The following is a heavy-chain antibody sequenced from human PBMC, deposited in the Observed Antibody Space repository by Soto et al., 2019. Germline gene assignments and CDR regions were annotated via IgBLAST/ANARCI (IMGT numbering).Heavy chain of an antibody. CDR2: IDPSDSYT. J-gene: IGHJ4*02. CDR3: ASPGRVIKSRGYFDY. D-gene: IGHD2-21*01. CDR1: GDSFTSYW. V-gene: IGHV5-10-1*01. Sequence: GECLRIWCKGSGDSFTSYWIIWVLQMPGKGLEWMGRIDPSDSYTNYSPSFQGHVTISADKSISTAYLQWSSLKASDTAMYYCASPGRVIKSRGYFDYWGQGTLVTVSS.